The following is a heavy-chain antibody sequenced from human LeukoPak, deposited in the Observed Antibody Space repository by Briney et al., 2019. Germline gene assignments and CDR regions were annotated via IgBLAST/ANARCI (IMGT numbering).Heavy chain of an antibody. V-gene: IGHV3-74*01. D-gene: IGHD2-21*01. CDR3: VREFYSALWD. CDR1: GFTFSTYW. CDR2: INSDGSGT. Sequence: GGSLRLSCAASGFTFSTYWMHWVRQAPGKGLVWVTRINSDGSGTGFADSLNGRFTISRDNAKNILYLQMNSLRAEDTAVYYCVREFYSALWDWGQGTLVTVSS. J-gene: IGHJ4*02.